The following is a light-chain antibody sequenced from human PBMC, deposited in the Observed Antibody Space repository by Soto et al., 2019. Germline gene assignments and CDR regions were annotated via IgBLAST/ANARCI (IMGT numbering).Light chain of an antibody. CDR2: GHN. CDR3: KSYDSSLSGSV. Sequence: QSVLTQPPSVSGAPGQRITISCTGSSSNIGAGYDVHWYQQLPGTAPKLLIYGHNNRPSGVPDRFSGSKSGTSASLAITGLQAEDEADYYCKSYDSSLSGSVFGGGTKLTVL. V-gene: IGLV1-40*01. CDR1: SSNIGAGYD. J-gene: IGLJ2*01.